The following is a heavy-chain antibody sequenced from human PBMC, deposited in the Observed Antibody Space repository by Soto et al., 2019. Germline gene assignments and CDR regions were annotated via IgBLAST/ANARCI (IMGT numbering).Heavy chain of an antibody. Sequence: GESLKISCKGSGYSFTSYWIGWVRQMPGKGLEWMGIIYPGDSDTRYSPSFQGQVTISADKSISTAYLQWSSLKASDTAMYYCARLGCSSTSCYYYGMDAWGQGTTVTVSS. D-gene: IGHD2-2*01. J-gene: IGHJ6*02. V-gene: IGHV5-51*01. CDR2: IYPGDSDT. CDR3: ARLGCSSTSCYYYGMDA. CDR1: GYSFTSYW.